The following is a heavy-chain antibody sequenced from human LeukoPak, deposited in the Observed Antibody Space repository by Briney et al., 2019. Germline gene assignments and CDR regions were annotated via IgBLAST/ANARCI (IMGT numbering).Heavy chain of an antibody. CDR2: ITGGGGKT. J-gene: IGHJ4*02. CDR1: GFTFSSYG. V-gene: IGHV3-23*01. CDR3: AKTFGWPFYFDH. Sequence: PGGSLRLSCAASGFTFSSYGMSWVRQAPGKGLEWVSGITGGGGKTYYADSVRGRFTISRDNSKNTLYLQVNSLRAEDTAVYYCAKTFGWPFYFDHWGQGTLVTVSS. D-gene: IGHD2/OR15-2a*01.